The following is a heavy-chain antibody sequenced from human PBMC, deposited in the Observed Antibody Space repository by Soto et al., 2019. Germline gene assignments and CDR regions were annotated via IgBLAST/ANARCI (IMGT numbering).Heavy chain of an antibody. CDR1: GFTFSSYG. Sequence: PGGSLRLSCAASGFTFSSYGMHWVRQAPGKGLEWVAVISYDGSNKYYADSVKGRFTISRDNSNNTLYLQMNSLRAEDTAVYYCAKVVKQQLPDYWGQGTMVTVSS. V-gene: IGHV3-30*18. J-gene: IGHJ4*02. CDR2: ISYDGSNK. D-gene: IGHD6-13*01. CDR3: AKVVKQQLPDY.